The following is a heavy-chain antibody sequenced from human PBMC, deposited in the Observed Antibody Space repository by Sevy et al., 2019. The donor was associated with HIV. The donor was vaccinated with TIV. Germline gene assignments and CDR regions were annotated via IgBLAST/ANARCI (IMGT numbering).Heavy chain of an antibody. CDR1: GDTFSTYD. D-gene: IGHD3-3*01. Sequence: ASVKVSCKASGDTFSTYDINWVRQAPGQGLEWMGRMSPKSGSTGFAQKFQGRLTMTRDTSINTAYMELSSLRSEDTAVYYCASGGSGDVWNYGYYYYGMDVSGQGTTVTVSS. CDR3: ASGGSGDVWNYGYYYYGMDV. J-gene: IGHJ6*02. V-gene: IGHV1-8*02. CDR2: MSPKSGST.